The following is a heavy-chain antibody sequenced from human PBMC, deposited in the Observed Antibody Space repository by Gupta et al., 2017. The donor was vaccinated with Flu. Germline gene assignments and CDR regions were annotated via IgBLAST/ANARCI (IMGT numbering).Heavy chain of an antibody. CDR2: IKQDGSEK. J-gene: IGHJ6*03. CDR1: GFTFSSYW. D-gene: IGHD2-2*01. Sequence: EVQLVASGGGLVQPGGSLRLSCAASGFTFSSYWMSWVRQAPGKGLEWVANIKQDGSEKYYWDSVKGRFTISRDNAKNSLYLQMNSLRAEDTAVYYCARLGVPAARENYYYYMDVLGKGTTVTVSS. V-gene: IGHV3-7*01. CDR3: ARLGVPAARENYYYYMDV.